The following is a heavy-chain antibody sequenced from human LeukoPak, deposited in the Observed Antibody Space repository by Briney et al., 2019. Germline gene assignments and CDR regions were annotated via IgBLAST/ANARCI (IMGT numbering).Heavy chain of an antibody. J-gene: IGHJ4*02. D-gene: IGHD6-13*01. CDR2: INPNSGGT. CDR1: GYTFTGYY. CDR3: AREGIAAAGTTPSFDY. V-gene: IGHV1-2*04. Sequence: GASVKVSCKASGYTFTGYYMHWVRQAPGQGLEWMGWINPNSGGTNYAQKFQGWVTMTRDTSISTACMELGRLRSDDTAVYYCAREGIAAAGTTPSFDYWGQGTLVTVSS.